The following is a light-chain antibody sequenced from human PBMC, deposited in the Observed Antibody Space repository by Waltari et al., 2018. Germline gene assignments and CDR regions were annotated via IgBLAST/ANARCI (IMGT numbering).Light chain of an antibody. J-gene: IGKJ4*01. CDR3: QQYNVWPPLT. V-gene: IGKV3-15*01. Sequence: EIVMTQSPATLSVSQGERATLYCRASQSIHDNLAWYQQKPGQAPRLLIYGASTRANGIPARFRGSGSGAEFTLTITSLQSEDCAVYYCQQYNVWPPLTFGGGTKVEIK. CDR1: QSIHDN. CDR2: GAS.